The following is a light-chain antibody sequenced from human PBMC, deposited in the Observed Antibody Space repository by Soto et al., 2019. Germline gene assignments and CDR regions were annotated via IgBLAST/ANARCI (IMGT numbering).Light chain of an antibody. Sequence: DIQVTQSPPTLSASVGDRVTITCRARQTISTWMAWYQQKPGKAPKLLVYDASTLQSGVASRFGGSGSGTEFTLIISGLQPDDSATYYCQQYTNTNNPWMFGQGTKVDIK. CDR1: QTISTW. CDR2: DAS. V-gene: IGKV1-5*01. J-gene: IGKJ1*01. CDR3: QQYTNTNNPWM.